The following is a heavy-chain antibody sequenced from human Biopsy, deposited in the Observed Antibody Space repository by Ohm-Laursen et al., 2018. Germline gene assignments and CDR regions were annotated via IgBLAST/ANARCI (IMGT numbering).Heavy chain of an antibody. J-gene: IGHJ4*02. CDR2: IHGSGRT. CDR1: EFNDDRNH. Sequence: SLTLSCAASEFNDDRNHMNWVRQAPGKGLEWVSMIHGSGRTDYADSVKGRFTVSRDNSKDTVYLQMNALRVDDAAMYYCAGAGGHSFWGQGALVTVSS. D-gene: IGHD3-16*01. V-gene: IGHV3-66*01. CDR3: AGAGGHSF.